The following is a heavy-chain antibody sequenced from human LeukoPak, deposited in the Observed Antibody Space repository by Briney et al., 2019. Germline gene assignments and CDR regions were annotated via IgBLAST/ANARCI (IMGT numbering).Heavy chain of an antibody. CDR2: TSYDGSNK. CDR3: AKDSGQGLDY. J-gene: IGHJ4*02. D-gene: IGHD5-12*01. CDR1: GFTFSSYG. V-gene: IGHV3-30*18. Sequence: PGRSLRLSCAASGFTFSSYGMHWVRQAPGKGLEWVAVTSYDGSNKYYADSVKGRFTISRDNSKNTLYLQMNSLRAEDTAVYYCAKDSGQGLDYWGQGTLVTVSS.